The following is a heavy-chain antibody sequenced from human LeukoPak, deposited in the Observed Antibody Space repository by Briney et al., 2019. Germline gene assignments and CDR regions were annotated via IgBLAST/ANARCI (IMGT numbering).Heavy chain of an antibody. D-gene: IGHD1-14*01. CDR1: GLTFSTSG. Sequence: GGTLRLSCTTSGLTFSTSGFNWVRQAPGKGLEWVASIGPTGFDRYHADSIKGRFTISRDNANNFLYLQMDSLRAEDTAVYYCATETNGRHYDYWGQGTLLTVSS. J-gene: IGHJ4*02. CDR3: ATETNGRHYDY. V-gene: IGHV3-21*06. CDR2: IGPTGFDR.